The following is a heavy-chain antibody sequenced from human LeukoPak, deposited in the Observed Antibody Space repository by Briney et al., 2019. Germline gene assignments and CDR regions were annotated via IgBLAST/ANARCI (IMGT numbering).Heavy chain of an antibody. CDR2: IREDGSEK. Sequence: GGSLRLSCVASGFTLSNYWMSWVRQAPGKGLEWVANIREDGSEKYYVGSVKGRFTISRDNAKNSLYLHMDSLTAEDTAIYYCARDWVAGVPFDAFDIWGQGTMVSVSS. V-gene: IGHV3-7*01. D-gene: IGHD3-10*01. J-gene: IGHJ3*02. CDR1: GFTLSNYW. CDR3: ARDWVAGVPFDAFDI.